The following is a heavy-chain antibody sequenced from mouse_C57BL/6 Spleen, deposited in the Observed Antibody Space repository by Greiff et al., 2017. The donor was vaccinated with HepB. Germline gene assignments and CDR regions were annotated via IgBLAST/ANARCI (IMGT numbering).Heavy chain of an antibody. J-gene: IGHJ4*01. CDR2: INTNNGGT. CDR3: ARGYDYGGLYYAMDY. Sequence: EVQGVESGPELVKPGASVKIPCKASGYTFTDYNMDWVKQSHGKSLEWIGDINTNNGGTIYNQKFKGKATLTVDKSSSTAYMELRSLTSEDTAVYYCARGYDYGGLYYAMDYWGQGTSVTVSS. CDR1: GYTFTDYN. V-gene: IGHV1-18*01. D-gene: IGHD2-4*01.